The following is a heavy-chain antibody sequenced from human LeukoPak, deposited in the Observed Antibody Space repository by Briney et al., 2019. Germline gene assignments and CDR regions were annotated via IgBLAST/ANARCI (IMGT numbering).Heavy chain of an antibody. CDR1: GGSISSTIYY. Sequence: SETLSLTCSVSGGSISSTIYYWGWIRQPPGKGLEWIASMYYSGSNFYNPSLKSRVTGSVDTSKNQFSLKLSSVTAADTAVYYCARLTGYSSESWFDPWGQGTLVTVSS. D-gene: IGHD3-9*01. J-gene: IGHJ5*02. CDR3: ARLTGYSSESWFDP. CDR2: MYYSGSN. V-gene: IGHV4-39*07.